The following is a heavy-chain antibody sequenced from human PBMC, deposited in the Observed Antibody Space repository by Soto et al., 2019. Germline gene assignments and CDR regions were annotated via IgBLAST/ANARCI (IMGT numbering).Heavy chain of an antibody. V-gene: IGHV4-59*08. J-gene: IGHJ4*02. CDR3: ARRYSGYGDY. D-gene: IGHD5-12*01. CDR1: GGSITSYY. Sequence: QVQLQESGPGLVKPSETLSLTCTVSGGSITSYYWSWIRQPPGKGLEWIGYIYFSGSANYNPSLKSRVTISVDTSNNQFSLKLSSVTAADTAGYYCARRYSGYGDYWGQGTLVTVSS. CDR2: IYFSGSA.